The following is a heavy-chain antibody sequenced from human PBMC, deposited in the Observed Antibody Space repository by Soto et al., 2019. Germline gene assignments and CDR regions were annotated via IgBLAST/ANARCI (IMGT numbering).Heavy chain of an antibody. CDR3: ARGRTAEKVGS. V-gene: IGHV4-4*02. CDR1: GGSICSSNR. J-gene: IGHJ4*02. Sequence: PSETLSLTRAVSGGSICSSNRWSWVRQPPGKGLEWIGEIYHSGSPYNNPSLNSRVTISADTAMNQFALALTSVTAADMAMYYCARGRTAEKVGSWGQGILVTVSS. CDR2: IYHSGSP.